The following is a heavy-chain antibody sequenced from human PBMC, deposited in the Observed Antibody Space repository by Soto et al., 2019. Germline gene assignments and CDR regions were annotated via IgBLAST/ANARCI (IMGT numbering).Heavy chain of an antibody. CDR3: ARSSGNYYGSGSYSDWFDP. CDR2: IIPIFGTA. J-gene: IGHJ5*02. D-gene: IGHD3-10*01. CDR1: GGTFSSYA. V-gene: IGHV1-69*01. Sequence: QVQLVQSGAEVKKPGSSVKVSSKASGGTFSSYAISWVRQAPRQGLEWMGGIIPIFGTANYAQKFQGRGTITADESTSRADMELSSLRSEETAVYYCARSSGNYYGSGSYSDWFDPWGQGTLVTVSS.